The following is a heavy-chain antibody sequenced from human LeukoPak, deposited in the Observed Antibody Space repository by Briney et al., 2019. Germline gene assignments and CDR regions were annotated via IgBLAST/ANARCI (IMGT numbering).Heavy chain of an antibody. V-gene: IGHV3-33*01. Sequence: GGSLRLSCVASGFSLSNNGMHWVRQAPGKGLEWVAATWFDGKRNDYGDAVKGRFTISRDNSRNSLYLRMNSLRAEDSAVYYCARTGITRNWYFDLWGRGTLVTVSS. CDR3: ARTGITRNWYFDL. CDR2: TWFDGKRN. D-gene: IGHD1-14*01. CDR1: GFSLSNNG. J-gene: IGHJ2*01.